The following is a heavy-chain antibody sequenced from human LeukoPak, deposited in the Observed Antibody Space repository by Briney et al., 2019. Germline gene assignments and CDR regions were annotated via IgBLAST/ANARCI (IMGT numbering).Heavy chain of an antibody. Sequence: ASVKLSCKASGYTFTGYYMHWVRQAPGQGLEWMGRINPNSGGTNYAQKFQGRVTMTRDTSISTAYMELSRLRSDDTAVYYCARGDCCSTSCYYYDSSGVPTQDYWGQGTLVTVSS. CDR1: GYTFTGYY. J-gene: IGHJ4*02. CDR2: INPNSGGT. V-gene: IGHV1-2*06. CDR3: ARGDCCSTSCYYYDSSGVPTQDY. D-gene: IGHD2-2*01.